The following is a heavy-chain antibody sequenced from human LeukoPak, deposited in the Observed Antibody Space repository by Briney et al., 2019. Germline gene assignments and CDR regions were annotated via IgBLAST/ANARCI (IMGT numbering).Heavy chain of an antibody. J-gene: IGHJ6*03. CDR1: GFTASSNY. Sequence: PGGSLRLSCAASGFTASSNYMSWVCQAPGKGLEWVSVIYSGGSTYYADSVKGRFTISRDNSKNTLYLQMNSLRAEDTAVYYCARVRDSSPLAYYYYYYMDVWGKGTTVTVSS. CDR2: IYSGGST. V-gene: IGHV3-53*01. CDR3: ARVRDSSPLAYYYYYYMDV. D-gene: IGHD6-13*01.